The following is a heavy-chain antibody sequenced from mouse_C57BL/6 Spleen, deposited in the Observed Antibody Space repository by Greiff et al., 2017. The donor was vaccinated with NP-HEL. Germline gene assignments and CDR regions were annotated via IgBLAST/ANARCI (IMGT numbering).Heavy chain of an antibody. V-gene: IGHV1-61*01. CDR1: GYTFTSYW. D-gene: IGHD2-10*02. J-gene: IGHJ4*01. CDR3: ARSKGYGYYYAMDY. Sequence: VQLQQPGAELVRPGSSVKLSCKASGYTFTSYWMDWVKQRPGQGLEWIGNIYPSDSETHYNQKFKDKATLTVDKSSSTAYMQLSSLTSEDSAVYYCARSKGYGYYYAMDYWGQGTSVTVSS. CDR2: IYPSDSET.